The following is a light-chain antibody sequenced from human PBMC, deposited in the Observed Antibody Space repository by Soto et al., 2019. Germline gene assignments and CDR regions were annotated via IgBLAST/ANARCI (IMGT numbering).Light chain of an antibody. Sequence: QSVLTQPPSASGTPGQRVTISCSGSSSNIGSNTVNWYQQLPGTAPKLLIYSNNQRPSGVPDRFSGSKSGTSASLAISGLQSEEEADYYCAAGDDSLNGYVFGTGTKVTVL. V-gene: IGLV1-44*01. CDR1: SSNIGSNT. CDR2: SNN. CDR3: AAGDDSLNGYV. J-gene: IGLJ1*01.